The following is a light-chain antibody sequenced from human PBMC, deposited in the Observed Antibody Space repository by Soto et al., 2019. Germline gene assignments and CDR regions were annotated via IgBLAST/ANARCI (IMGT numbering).Light chain of an antibody. V-gene: IGLV2-8*01. CDR1: SSDVGGYNY. CDR2: EVS. CDR3: SSYAGSNNRVV. Sequence: QSALTQPPSASESPGQSVTISCTGTSSDVGGYNYVSWYQQHPGKAPKLMIYEVSKRPSGVPDRFSGSKSGNTASLTVSGLQAEDEADYYCSSYAGSNNRVVFGGGTKLTVL. J-gene: IGLJ2*01.